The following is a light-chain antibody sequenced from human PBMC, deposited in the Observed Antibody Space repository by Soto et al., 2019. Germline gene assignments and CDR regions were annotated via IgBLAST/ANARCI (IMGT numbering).Light chain of an antibody. V-gene: IGKV1-13*02. J-gene: IGKJ5*01. CDR2: DVS. Sequence: AIQLTQSPSSLSASVGDRVTITCRASQDIRGALAWYQQKPGKAPKFLIFDVSTLQSGVPSRFSGSGSGTDFTLTISSLQPEDFGTYYWQQINTYPITFGQGTRLEIK. CDR1: QDIRGA. CDR3: QQINTYPIT.